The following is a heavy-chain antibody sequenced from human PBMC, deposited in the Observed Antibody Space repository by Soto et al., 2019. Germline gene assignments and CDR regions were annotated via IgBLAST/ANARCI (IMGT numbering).Heavy chain of an antibody. V-gene: IGHV2-5*02. CDR3: AHSRIVGARSTWFDP. CDR2: IYWDDDK. J-gene: IGHJ5*02. CDR1: GFSLSTSGVG. D-gene: IGHD1-26*01. Sequence: KESGPTLVKPTQTLTLTCTFSGFSLSTSGVGVGWIRQPPGNALEWLALIYWDDDKRYSPSLKSRLTITKDTSKNQVVLTMTNMDPVDTATYYCAHSRIVGARSTWFDPWGQGTLVTVSS.